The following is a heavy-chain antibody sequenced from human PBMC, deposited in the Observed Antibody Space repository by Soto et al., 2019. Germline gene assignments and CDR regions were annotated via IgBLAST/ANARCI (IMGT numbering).Heavy chain of an antibody. CDR1: GFTFDDHT. Sequence: PGGSLRLSCAASGFTFDDHTMHWARQAPGKGLEWVSLITWDGDTTYYADSVRGRFTISRDNSKNSLYLQMNSLTTEDTALYYCAKDIMDRGYSYGYDSWGQGTLVTVSS. J-gene: IGHJ5*02. CDR2: ITWDGDTT. V-gene: IGHV3-43*01. CDR3: AKDIMDRGYSYGYDS. D-gene: IGHD5-18*01.